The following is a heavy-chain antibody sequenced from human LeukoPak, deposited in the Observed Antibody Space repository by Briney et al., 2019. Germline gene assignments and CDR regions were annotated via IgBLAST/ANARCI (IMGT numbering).Heavy chain of an antibody. Sequence: PGRSLRLSCAASGFTFSSYWMSWVRQAPGEGLEWVASIKQDGSEKYYVDSVKGRFTISRDNAKNSLYLQMNSLRAEDTAVYYCASDLRFSYYWGQGTLVTVPS. V-gene: IGHV3-7*01. J-gene: IGHJ4*02. CDR1: GFTFSSYW. D-gene: IGHD3-3*01. CDR3: ASDLRFSYY. CDR2: IKQDGSEK.